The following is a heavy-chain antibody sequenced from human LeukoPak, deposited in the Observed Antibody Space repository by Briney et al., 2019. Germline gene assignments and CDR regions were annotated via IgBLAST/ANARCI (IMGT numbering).Heavy chain of an antibody. J-gene: IGHJ3*02. D-gene: IGHD3-22*01. CDR2: INHSGGT. V-gene: IGHV4-34*01. Sequence: SETLSLTCAVYGGSFSGYYWSWIRQPPGKGLEWIGEINHSGGTNYNPSLKSRVTISVDTSKNQFSLKLSSVTAADTAVYYCAREYYYDSSGYWTDAFDIWGQGTMVTVSS. CDR3: AREYYYDSSGYWTDAFDI. CDR1: GGSFSGYY.